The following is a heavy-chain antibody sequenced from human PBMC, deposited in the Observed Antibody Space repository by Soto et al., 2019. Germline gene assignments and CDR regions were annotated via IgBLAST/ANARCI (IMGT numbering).Heavy chain of an antibody. J-gene: IGHJ6*03. Sequence: ASVKVSCKASGYTFTGYYMHWVRQAPGQGLEWMGWINPNSGGTNYAQKFQGWVTMTRDTSISTAYMELSRLRSDDTAVYYCARGGSITIFGVVSLDYYYYYMDVWGKGTTVTVSS. CDR2: INPNSGGT. CDR1: GYTFTGYY. D-gene: IGHD3-3*01. CDR3: ARGGSITIFGVVSLDYYYYYMDV. V-gene: IGHV1-2*04.